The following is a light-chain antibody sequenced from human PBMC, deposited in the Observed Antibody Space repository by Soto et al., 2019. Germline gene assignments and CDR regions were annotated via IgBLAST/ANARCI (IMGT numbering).Light chain of an antibody. J-gene: IGKJ1*01. CDR3: QQYNSLWT. V-gene: IGKV1-5*03. Sequence: DIQMTQSPSTLSASVGDRVIITCRASQSISSWLAWYQQKPGKAPKLLIYKASSLESGVPSRFSGSGSGTEFSLTISSLQPDDFATYYCQQYNSLWTFGQVTKVEIK. CDR2: KAS. CDR1: QSISSW.